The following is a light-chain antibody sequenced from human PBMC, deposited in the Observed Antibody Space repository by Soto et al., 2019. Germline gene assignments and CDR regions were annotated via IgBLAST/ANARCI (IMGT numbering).Light chain of an antibody. V-gene: IGKV1-39*01. CDR3: QQTYSTPRT. Sequence: DIPMTQSPSSLSASGGDRITITCRASQSIRRYLCWYRQNPGKAPKLLIYSATTLQRGVAPRFSGSGSGTDFTLTISSLQPEDFATYYCQQTYSTPRTFGQGTRVEI. J-gene: IGKJ1*01. CDR2: SAT. CDR1: QSIRRY.